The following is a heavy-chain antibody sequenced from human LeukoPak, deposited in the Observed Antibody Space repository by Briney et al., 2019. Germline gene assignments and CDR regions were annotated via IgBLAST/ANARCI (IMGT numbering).Heavy chain of an antibody. CDR3: ARGQAPYSSSSAFDY. V-gene: IGHV1-69*10. D-gene: IGHD6-6*01. J-gene: IGHJ4*02. CDR2: IIPILDIG. Sequence: VKVSCTGSGGTFSTYGINWVRQAPGQGLEWMGGIIPILDIGNYAQKFQGRVTITADESTSTAYMELSSLRSEDTAVYYCARGQAPYSSSSAFDYWGQGTLVTVSS. CDR1: GGTFSTYG.